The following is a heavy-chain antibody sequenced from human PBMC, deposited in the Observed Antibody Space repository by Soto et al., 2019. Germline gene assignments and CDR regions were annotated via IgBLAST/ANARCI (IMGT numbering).Heavy chain of an antibody. CDR1: GGSISSGGYY. CDR3: ARLNFWSGYYDFDY. Sequence: SETLSLTCTVSGGSISSGGYYWSWIRQHPGKGLEWIGYIYYSGSTYYNPSLKSRVTISVDTSKNQFSLKLSSVTAADTAVYYCARLNFWSGYYDFDYWGQGTLVTVSS. D-gene: IGHD3-3*01. V-gene: IGHV4-31*03. J-gene: IGHJ4*02. CDR2: IYYSGST.